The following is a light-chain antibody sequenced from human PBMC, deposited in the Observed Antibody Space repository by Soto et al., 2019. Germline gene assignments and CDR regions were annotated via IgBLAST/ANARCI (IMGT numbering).Light chain of an antibody. CDR2: DVT. V-gene: IGLV2-8*01. Sequence: QAVLTQPLSAAGSPGQSVRISCTGTISDVGGYDYVSWYQQHPGKAPKVMIYDVTKRPSGVPDRFSGSKSGNTASLSVSGLQAEDEADYYCSSYAGNNNYVLGTGTKVTVL. CDR3: SSYAGNNNYV. J-gene: IGLJ1*01. CDR1: ISDVGGYDY.